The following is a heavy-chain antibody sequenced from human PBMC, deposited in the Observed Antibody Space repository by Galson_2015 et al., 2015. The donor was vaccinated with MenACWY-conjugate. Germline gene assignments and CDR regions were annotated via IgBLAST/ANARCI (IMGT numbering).Heavy chain of an antibody. Sequence: QSGAEVKKPGESLKISCKGSGYTLTNNWIGWVRQMPGKGLEWMGIMNPVDSETRYSPSFQGQVAISADKSISTTFLEWSSRKASDTAVYYCARGAQGYFDYWGQGALVTVSS. D-gene: IGHD3-16*01. CDR3: ARGAQGYFDY. V-gene: IGHV5-51*01. J-gene: IGHJ4*02. CDR2: MNPVDSET. CDR1: GYTLTNNW.